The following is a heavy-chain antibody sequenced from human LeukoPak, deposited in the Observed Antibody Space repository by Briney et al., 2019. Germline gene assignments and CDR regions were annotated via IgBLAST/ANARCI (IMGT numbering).Heavy chain of an antibody. J-gene: IGHJ4*02. Sequence: SETLSLTCAVSGGSISSSNWWSWVRQPPGKGLEWIGEIYHSGTTNYNPSLKSRVTISVDKSKNQFSLTLSSVTAADTAVYYCAGYPVTDGDFPPFFDYWGRGTLVTVSS. V-gene: IGHV4-4*02. CDR1: GGSISSSNW. CDR3: AGYPVTDGDFPPFFDY. D-gene: IGHD4-17*01. CDR2: IYHSGTT.